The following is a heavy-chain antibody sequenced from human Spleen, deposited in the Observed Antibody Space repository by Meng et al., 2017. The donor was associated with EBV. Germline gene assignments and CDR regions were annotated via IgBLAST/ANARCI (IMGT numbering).Heavy chain of an antibody. D-gene: IGHD3-10*01. CDR1: GFTFSSYT. Sequence: EVQLLEFGGAPVQPGGSLRLSCEGSGFTFSSYTMTWVRQAPGKGLEWVSMIHSDGRTYYANAVKGRFTISRDNRKNTVFLQMNSLRAEDTAVYYCARSEDRGVSLDYWGQGALVTVSS. CDR3: ARSEDRGVSLDY. CDR2: MIHSDGRT. J-gene: IGHJ4*02. V-gene: IGHV3-23*01.